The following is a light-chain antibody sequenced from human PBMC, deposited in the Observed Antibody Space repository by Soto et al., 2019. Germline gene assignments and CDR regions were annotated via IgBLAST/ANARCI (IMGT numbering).Light chain of an antibody. CDR3: QQYGSSPLT. CDR2: GSS. CDR1: QSVSSSF. Sequence: EVVLTQSPGTLSLSPGERATLSCRAGQSVSSSFLAWYQQKPGQAPRLLIYGSSSRATGIPDRFSGSRSGTDFTLTISRLEPEDFAVYYCQQYGSSPLTFGGGTKVEIK. J-gene: IGKJ4*01. V-gene: IGKV3-20*01.